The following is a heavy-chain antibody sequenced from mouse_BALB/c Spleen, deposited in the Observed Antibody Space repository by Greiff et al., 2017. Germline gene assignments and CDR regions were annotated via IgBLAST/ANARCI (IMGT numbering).Heavy chain of an antibody. V-gene: IGHV1-9*01. J-gene: IGHJ4*01. Sequence: QVQLQQSGAELMKPGASVKISCKATGYTFSSYWIEWVKQRPGHGLEWIGEILPGSGSTNYNEKFKGKATFTADTSSNTAYMQLSSLTSEDSAVYYCARGGYDGNAMDYWGQGTSVTVSS. CDR3: ARGGYDGNAMDY. CDR1: GYTFSSYW. CDR2: ILPGSGST. D-gene: IGHD2-14*01.